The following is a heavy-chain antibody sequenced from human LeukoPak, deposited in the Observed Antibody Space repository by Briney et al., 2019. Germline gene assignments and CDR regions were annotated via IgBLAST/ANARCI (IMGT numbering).Heavy chain of an antibody. CDR2: IGNGNSPI. CDR3: ARGFPARRGAFDI. V-gene: IGHV3-48*01. CDR1: GFTFSNFI. D-gene: IGHD6-6*01. J-gene: IGHJ3*02. Sequence: PGGFLRLSCAASVASGFTFSNFIMNWVRQAPGKGLEWVSYIGNGNSPIYYADSVKGRFTISRDNAKNSLYLQMYSLRAEDTAIYYCARGFPARRGAFDIWGQGTKVTVSS.